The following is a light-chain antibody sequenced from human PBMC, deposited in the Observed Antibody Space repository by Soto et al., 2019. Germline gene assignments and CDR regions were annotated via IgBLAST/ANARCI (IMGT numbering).Light chain of an antibody. CDR2: SNN. V-gene: IGLV1-44*01. CDR3: EAWDDSLNAYV. CDR1: SSNIGSNA. J-gene: IGLJ1*01. Sequence: QSALAQPPSASGTPGQTATISCSGTSSNIGSNAVNWSQQRPGTAPKLLIYSNNQRPSGVPDRFSGSKYGTSASLAITGLQSEDDADYYCEAWDDSLNAYVFGTGP.